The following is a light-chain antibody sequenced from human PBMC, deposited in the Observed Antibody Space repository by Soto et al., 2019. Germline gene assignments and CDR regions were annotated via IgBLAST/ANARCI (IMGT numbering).Light chain of an antibody. CDR1: SSNVGRNT. Sequence: QSVLTQPPSASGTPGQRVTISCSGSSSNVGRNTVNWYQQLPGTAPKLLIYSNNQRPSGVPDRFSGSKSGTSASLAISGLQSEYEADYYCAAWDDSLNAVVFGGGTKVTVL. J-gene: IGLJ2*01. V-gene: IGLV1-44*01. CDR2: SNN. CDR3: AAWDDSLNAVV.